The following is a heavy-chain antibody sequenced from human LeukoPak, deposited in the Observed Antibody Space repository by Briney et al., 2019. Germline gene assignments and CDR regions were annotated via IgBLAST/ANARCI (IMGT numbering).Heavy chain of an antibody. CDR1: GYTFTGYY. CDR3: ARTASVVPAAIDYYYYMDV. V-gene: IGHV1-8*03. Sequence: ASVKVSCKASGYTFTGYYMHWVRQAPGQGLEWMGWMNPNSGNTGYAQKFQGRVTITRNTSISTAYMELSSLRSEDTAVYYCARTASVVPAAIDYYYYMDVWGKGTTATVSS. CDR2: MNPNSGNT. J-gene: IGHJ6*03. D-gene: IGHD2-2*02.